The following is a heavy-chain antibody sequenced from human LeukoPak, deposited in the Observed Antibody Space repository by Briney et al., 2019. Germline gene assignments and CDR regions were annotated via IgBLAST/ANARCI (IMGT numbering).Heavy chain of an antibody. D-gene: IGHD2-2*01. J-gene: IGHJ4*02. CDR1: GGSISSYY. V-gene: IGHV4-59*12. Sequence: SETLSLTCTVSGGSISSYYWSWIRQPPGKGLEWIGYIHYSGSTNYNPSLKSRVTISVDTSKNQFSLKLSSVTAADTAVYYCARLEGVVVPAAESTFDYWGQGTLVTVSS. CDR2: IHYSGST. CDR3: ARLEGVVVPAAESTFDY.